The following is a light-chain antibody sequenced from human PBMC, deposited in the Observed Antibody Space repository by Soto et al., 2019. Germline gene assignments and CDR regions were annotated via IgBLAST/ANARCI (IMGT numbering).Light chain of an antibody. V-gene: IGKV1-27*01. Sequence: DIQMTQSPPSLSASVGDRVTSTCRASQGIGNSLAWYQQKPGTVPKLLIYSASTLQSGVPSRFSGSGSGTDFTLTISSLQPEDVAAYYCQKYNTVPDTFGQGTRLEIK. CDR1: QGIGNS. J-gene: IGKJ5*01. CDR2: SAS. CDR3: QKYNTVPDT.